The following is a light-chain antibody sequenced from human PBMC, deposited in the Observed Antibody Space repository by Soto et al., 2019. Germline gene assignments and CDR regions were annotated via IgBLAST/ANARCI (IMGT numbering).Light chain of an antibody. CDR1: QTITNY. V-gene: IGKV1-39*01. CDR3: QQSYSTPWT. Sequence: EIQMTQSPSSLSASVGDRFTITCRASQTITNYLNWYQQQSGKAPKLLIYATDTLQSGVPSRFSGSGSGTDYTLTISSLQPEDFATYYCQQSYSTPWTFGQGTKVDIK. J-gene: IGKJ1*01. CDR2: ATD.